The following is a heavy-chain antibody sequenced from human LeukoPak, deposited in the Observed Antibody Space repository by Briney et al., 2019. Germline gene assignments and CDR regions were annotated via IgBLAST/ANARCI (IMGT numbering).Heavy chain of an antibody. D-gene: IGHD6-19*01. CDR3: GGWYGAFDI. V-gene: IGHV4-39*01. Sequence: SGTLSLTCTVSGGSISSSSYYWGWIRQPPGKGLECIGSIYYSGSTYYNPSLKSRVTISVDTSKNQFSLKLSSVTAADTAVYYCGGWYGAFDIWGQGTMVTVSS. CDR2: IYYSGST. J-gene: IGHJ3*02. CDR1: GGSISSSSYY.